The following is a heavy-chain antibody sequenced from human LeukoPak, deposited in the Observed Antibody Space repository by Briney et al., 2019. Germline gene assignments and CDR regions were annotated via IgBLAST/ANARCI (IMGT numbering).Heavy chain of an antibody. D-gene: IGHD1-26*01. V-gene: IGHV4-30-2*01. J-gene: IGHJ5*02. CDR1: GGSISSGDYS. Sequence: SETLSLTCAVSGGSISSGDYSWSWIRQPPGTGLEWIGYIYHSGSTYYNPSLKSRVTISVDRSKNQFSLKLTSVTAADTAVYYCAREDGSYNWFDPWGQGTLVTVSS. CDR2: IYHSGST. CDR3: AREDGSYNWFDP.